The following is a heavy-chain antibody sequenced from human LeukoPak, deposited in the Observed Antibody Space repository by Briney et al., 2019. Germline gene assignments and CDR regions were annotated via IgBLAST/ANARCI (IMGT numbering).Heavy chain of an antibody. V-gene: IGHV3-43D*03. CDR3: SKDRDSTGYFQYFDS. J-gene: IGHJ4*02. CDR2: ITWDGSTS. CDR1: GFTLDDYA. Sequence: GGSLRLSCAASGFTLDDYAMHWVRQAPGKGLEWVSVITWDGSTSDYADSVKGRFTISRDNSKDSLYLQMNSLRAEDTAFYYCSKDRDSTGYFQYFDSWGRGTLVTVSS. D-gene: IGHD3-22*01.